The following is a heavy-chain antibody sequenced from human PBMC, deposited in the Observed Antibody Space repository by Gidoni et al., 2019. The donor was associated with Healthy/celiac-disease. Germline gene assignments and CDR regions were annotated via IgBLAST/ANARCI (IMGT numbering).Heavy chain of an antibody. D-gene: IGHD6-13*01. CDR1: GFTFSSYA. Sequence: EVQLLESGGGLVQPGGYLRLSCAASGFTFSSYAMSWVRQAPGKGLEWVSAISGSGGSTYYADSVKGRFTISRDNSKNTLYLQMNSLRAEDTAVYYCAKDHSSSWYGNWFDPWGQGTLVTVSS. V-gene: IGHV3-23*01. J-gene: IGHJ5*02. CDR2: ISGSGGST. CDR3: AKDHSSSWYGNWFDP.